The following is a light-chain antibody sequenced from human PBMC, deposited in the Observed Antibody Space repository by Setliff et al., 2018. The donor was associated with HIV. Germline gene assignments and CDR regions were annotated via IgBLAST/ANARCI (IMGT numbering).Light chain of an antibody. CDR2: EVR. V-gene: IGLV2-11*01. CDR1: SSDVGGYSY. Sequence: QSVLTQPASVSGSPGQSITISCTGTSSDVGGYSYVSWYQQHPGKAPKLIIYEVRNRPSGVPDRFSGSKSGNTASLTISGLQAEDEADYYCCSYAGSYTYVFGTGTKVTVL. J-gene: IGLJ1*01. CDR3: CSYAGSYTYV.